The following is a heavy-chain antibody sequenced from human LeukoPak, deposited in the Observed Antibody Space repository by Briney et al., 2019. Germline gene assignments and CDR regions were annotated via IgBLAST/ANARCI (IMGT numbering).Heavy chain of an antibody. CDR3: ARIGSETNHDAYDI. CDR2: IIQDGSQK. V-gene: IGHV3-7*03. D-gene: IGHD3-10*01. Sequence: GGSLRLSCAASGFTFSNYCLGWVRQAPGKGLEWVANIIQDGSQKYYVDSVKGRLTISRDNAKNSLYLQMNSLGAEDTAMYYCARIGSETNHDAYDIWGQGTMVTVFS. CDR1: GFTFSNYC. J-gene: IGHJ3*02.